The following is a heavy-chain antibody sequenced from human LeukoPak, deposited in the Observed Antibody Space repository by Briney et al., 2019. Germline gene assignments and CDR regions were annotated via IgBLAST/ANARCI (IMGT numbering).Heavy chain of an antibody. Sequence: GGSLRLSCAASGFTFSSYAMNWVRQAPGKGLEWVSAISVDGSHTYYADSEKGRFTISRDNSKNTLSLQMNSLRAEDTAVYYCAKCYDTSGRRASDIWGQGTMVTVSS. CDR2: ISVDGSHT. V-gene: IGHV3-23*01. CDR3: AKCYDTSGRRASDI. CDR1: GFTFSSYA. D-gene: IGHD3-22*01. J-gene: IGHJ3*02.